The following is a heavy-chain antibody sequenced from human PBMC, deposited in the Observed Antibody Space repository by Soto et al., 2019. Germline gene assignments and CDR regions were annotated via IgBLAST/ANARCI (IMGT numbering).Heavy chain of an antibody. J-gene: IGHJ6*02. Sequence: LSLTCTVSGGSISSGDYYWSWIRQPPGKGLEWIGYIYYSGSTYYNPSLRSRLTISVDTSKNQFSLKLSSVTAADTAVYCCARLGPTTVPTSYFTGNYNGMDVWGQGTTVTVSS. V-gene: IGHV4-30-4*01. CDR3: ARLGPTTVPTSYFTGNYNGMDV. D-gene: IGHD4-17*01. CDR2: IYYSGST. CDR1: GGSISSGDYY.